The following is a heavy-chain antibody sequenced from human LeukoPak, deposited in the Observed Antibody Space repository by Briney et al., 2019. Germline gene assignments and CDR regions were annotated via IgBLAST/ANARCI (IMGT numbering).Heavy chain of an antibody. CDR2: IYYSGST. CDR1: GGSISSYY. V-gene: IGHV4-59*01. CDR3: ARGEHGCSGGSCYGRDYYYMDV. Sequence: SETLSLTCTVSGGSISSYYWSWIRQPPGKGLEWIGYIYYSGSTNYNPSLKSRVTISVDMSKNQFSLKLSSVTAADTAVYYCARGEHGCSGGSCYGRDYYYMDVWGKGTTVTISS. D-gene: IGHD2-15*01. J-gene: IGHJ6*03.